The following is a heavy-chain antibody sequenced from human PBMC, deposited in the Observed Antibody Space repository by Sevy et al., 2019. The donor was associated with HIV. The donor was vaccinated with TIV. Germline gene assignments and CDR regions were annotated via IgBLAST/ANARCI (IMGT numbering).Heavy chain of an antibody. CDR1: GGSISSYY. CDR2: IYTSGST. D-gene: IGHD6-13*01. V-gene: IGHV4-4*07. J-gene: IGHJ4*02. CDR3: ARGGPNQQQLDYFDY. Sequence: SETLSLTCTVSGGSISSYYWSWIRQPAGKGLEWIGRIYTSGSTNYNPSLKSRVTMSVDTSKNQFSLKLSSVTAADTAVYYCARGGPNQQQLDYFDYWGRGTLVTVSS.